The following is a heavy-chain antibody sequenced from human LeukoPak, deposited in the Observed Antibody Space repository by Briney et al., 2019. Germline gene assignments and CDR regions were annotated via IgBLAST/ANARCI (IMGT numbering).Heavy chain of an antibody. CDR2: ISGSGGST. CDR1: GFTFSSYA. V-gene: IGHV3-23*01. Sequence: GGSLRLSCAASGFTFSSYAMGWVRQAPGKGLEWVSAISGSGGSTYYADSVKGRFTISRDNAKNSLYLQMNSLRAEDTAVYYCARVGYVDTAMATDYWGQGTLVTVSS. D-gene: IGHD5-18*01. CDR3: ARVGYVDTAMATDY. J-gene: IGHJ4*02.